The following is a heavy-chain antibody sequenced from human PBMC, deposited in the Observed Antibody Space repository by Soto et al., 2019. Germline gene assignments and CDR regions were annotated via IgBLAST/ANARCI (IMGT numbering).Heavy chain of an antibody. CDR1: GFPFSSYG. D-gene: IGHD3-16*01. CDR2: IWYDGSNK. CDR3: ARCGG. J-gene: IGHJ4*02. Sequence: PEGSLRLSPAASGFPFSSYGIHWVRQAPGKGLEWVAVIWYDGSNKYYADSVKGRFTISRDNSKNMLYLQMNSLRAEDTAVYYCARCGGWGEGTLVPVSS. V-gene: IGHV3-33*01.